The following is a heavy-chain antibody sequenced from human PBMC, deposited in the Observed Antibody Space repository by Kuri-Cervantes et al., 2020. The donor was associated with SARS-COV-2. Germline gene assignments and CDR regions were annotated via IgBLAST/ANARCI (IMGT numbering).Heavy chain of an antibody. V-gene: IGHV3-21*01. CDR2: ISSSSSYI. Sequence: GGSLRLSCAASGFTFSSYSMNWVRQAPGKGLEWVSSISSSSSYIYYADSVKGRFTISRDNAKNPLYLQMNSLRAEDTAVYYCARGSSSTYFDYWGQGTLVTVSS. CDR1: GFTFSSYS. J-gene: IGHJ4*02. CDR3: ARGSSSTYFDY. D-gene: IGHD6-6*01.